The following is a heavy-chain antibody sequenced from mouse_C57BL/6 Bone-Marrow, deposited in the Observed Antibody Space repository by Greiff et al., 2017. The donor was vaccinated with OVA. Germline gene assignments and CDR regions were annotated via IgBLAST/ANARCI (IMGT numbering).Heavy chain of an antibody. Sequence: VQLQQSGPELVKPGASVKIPCKASGYTFTDYNMDWVKQSHGKSLEWIGDINPNNGGTIYNQKFKGKATLTVDKSSSTAYMELRSLTSEDTAVYYCARDYSNYGRYFDVWGTGTTVTVSS. D-gene: IGHD2-5*01. V-gene: IGHV1-18*01. CDR2: INPNNGGT. CDR3: ARDYSNYGRYFDV. CDR1: GYTFTDYN. J-gene: IGHJ1*03.